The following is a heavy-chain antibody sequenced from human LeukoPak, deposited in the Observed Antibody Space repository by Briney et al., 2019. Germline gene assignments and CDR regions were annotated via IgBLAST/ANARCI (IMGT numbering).Heavy chain of an antibody. CDR2: INPNSGDT. CDR3: ARGRGSGSYFSYYFDY. J-gene: IGHJ4*02. CDR1: GYTFTGYH. Sequence: GASVKVSCKASGYTFTGYHMHWVRQAPGQGLEWMGRINPNSGDTNYAQKFQGRVTMTRDTSISTAYMELSRLRSDDTAVYYCARGRGSGSYFSYYFDYWGQGTLVTVSS. V-gene: IGHV1-2*06. D-gene: IGHD3-10*01.